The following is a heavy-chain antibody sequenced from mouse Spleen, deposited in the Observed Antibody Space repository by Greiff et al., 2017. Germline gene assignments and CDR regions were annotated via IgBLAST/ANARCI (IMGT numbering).Heavy chain of an antibody. CDR3: ARDQYFAMDS. J-gene: IGHJ4*01. CDR1: GYSFTSYW. CDR2: IHPDSDST. V-gene: IGHV1-64*01. Sequence: LVESGAELVKPGASVKLSCKASGYSFTSYWMHWVKQRPGQGLEWMGMIHPDSDSTNYNEKFSKKSTLTVDKSSSTAYMQLNSLTYEDSAIYYCARDQYFAMDSWGQGTSVTVSS.